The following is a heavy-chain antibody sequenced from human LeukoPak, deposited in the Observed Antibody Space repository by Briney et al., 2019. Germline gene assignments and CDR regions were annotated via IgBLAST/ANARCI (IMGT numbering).Heavy chain of an antibody. CDR1: GYTFTGYF. CDR2: INPNSGGT. CDR3: ARDMTTVTTPDY. Sequence: ASVKVSCKASGYTFTGYFMHWVRQAPGQGLEWMGWINPNSGGTNYAQKFQGRVTMTRDTSISTAYMELSSLRSDDTAVYYCARDMTTVTTPDYWGQGTLVTVSS. V-gene: IGHV1-2*02. J-gene: IGHJ4*02. D-gene: IGHD4-17*01.